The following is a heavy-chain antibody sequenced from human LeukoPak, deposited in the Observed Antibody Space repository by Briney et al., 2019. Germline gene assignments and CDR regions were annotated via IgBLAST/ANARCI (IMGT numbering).Heavy chain of an antibody. D-gene: IGHD6-13*01. J-gene: IGHJ4*02. CDR3: TTEGQQMESSGFGF. CDR2: IANKINSERK. Sequence: PGGSLRLSCAASGFTFSSYAMSWVRQAPGKGLEWVGRIANKINSERKDYAAPVRGRFSISRDDSENTLYLQMDGLQTEDTGVYYCTTEGQQMESSGFGFWGRGTPVTVSS. V-gene: IGHV3-15*04. CDR1: GFTFSSYA.